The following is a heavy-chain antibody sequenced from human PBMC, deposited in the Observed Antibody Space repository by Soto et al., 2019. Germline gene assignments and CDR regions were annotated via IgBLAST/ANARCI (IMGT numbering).Heavy chain of an antibody. V-gene: IGHV3-33*01. CDR2: IWYDGSNK. D-gene: IGHD2-15*01. CDR1: GFTFSSYG. J-gene: IGHJ5*02. Sequence: PGGSLRLSCAASGFTFSSYGMHWVRQAPGKGLEWVAVIWYDGSNKYYADSVKGRFTISRDNSKNTLYLQMNSLRAEDTAVYYCARDRVVVAATHWFDPWGQGTLVTVSS. CDR3: ARDRVVVAATHWFDP.